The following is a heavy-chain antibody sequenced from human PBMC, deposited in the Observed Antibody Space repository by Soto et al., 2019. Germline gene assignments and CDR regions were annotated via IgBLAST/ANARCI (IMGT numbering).Heavy chain of an antibody. Sequence: GGSLRLSCAASGFTFSSYAMNWVRQAPGKGLEWVSAISGSGGSTYYADSVKGRFTISRDNSKNTLYLQMHSLRAEDTAVYYCAKEVVSSSWYFDYWGQGTLVTVSS. J-gene: IGHJ4*02. CDR1: GFTFSSYA. V-gene: IGHV3-23*01. D-gene: IGHD6-13*01. CDR2: ISGSGGST. CDR3: AKEVVSSSWYFDY.